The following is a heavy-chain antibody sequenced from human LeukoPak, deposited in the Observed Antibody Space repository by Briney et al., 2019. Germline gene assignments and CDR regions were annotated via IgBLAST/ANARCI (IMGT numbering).Heavy chain of an antibody. V-gene: IGHV3-43D*03. Sequence: PGGSLRLSCAASGFTFDDYGMHWVRQAPGKGLEWVSLISWDGGSTYYADSVKGRFTISRDNSKNSLYLQMNSLRAEDTALYYCAKDRGFGVADYYFDYWGQGTLVTVSS. D-gene: IGHD3-3*01. CDR1: GFTFDDYG. CDR3: AKDRGFGVADYYFDY. CDR2: ISWDGGST. J-gene: IGHJ4*02.